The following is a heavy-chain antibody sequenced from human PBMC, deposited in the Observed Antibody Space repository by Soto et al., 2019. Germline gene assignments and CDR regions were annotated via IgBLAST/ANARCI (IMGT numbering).Heavy chain of an antibody. CDR3: ATPQSDDAFDI. J-gene: IGHJ3*02. V-gene: IGHV3-7*03. CDR1: GFTFSSYW. Sequence: GGSLRLSCAASGFTFSSYWMSWVRQAPGKGLEWVANIKQDGSEKYYVDSVKGRFTISRDNAKNSLYLQMNSLRAEDTAVYYCATPQSDDAFDIWGQGTMVTVSS. CDR2: IKQDGSEK.